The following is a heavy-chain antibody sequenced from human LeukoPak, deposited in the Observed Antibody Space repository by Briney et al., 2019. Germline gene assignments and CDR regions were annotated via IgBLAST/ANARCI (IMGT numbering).Heavy chain of an antibody. J-gene: IGHJ6*02. D-gene: IGHD3-3*01. V-gene: IGHV3-33*01. CDR2: IWYDGSNK. CDR1: GFTFSSYG. CDR3: ARALPGQYDFWSGYYSLYYYGMDV. Sequence: GGSLRLSCAASGFTFSSYGMLWVRQAPGKGLEGVAVIWYDGSNKYYADSVKGRFTISRDNSKNTLYLQMNSLRAEDTAVYYCARALPGQYDFWSGYYSLYYYGMDVWGQGTTVTVSS.